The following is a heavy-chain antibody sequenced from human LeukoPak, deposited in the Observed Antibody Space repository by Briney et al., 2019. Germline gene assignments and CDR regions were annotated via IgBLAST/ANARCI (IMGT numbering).Heavy chain of an antibody. V-gene: IGHV4-30-4*01. D-gene: IGHD3-3*01. CDR1: GGSISGGDYY. J-gene: IGHJ4*02. CDR3: ASYDFWSGYYTY. CDR2: IFNSGGA. Sequence: SETLSLTCAVSGGSISGGDYYWSWIRQPPGKGLECIGYIFNSGGANYSPSLRSRVIMSLDTSNNQFSLNLSSVTAADTAVYYCASYDFWSGYYTYWGPGILVTVSS.